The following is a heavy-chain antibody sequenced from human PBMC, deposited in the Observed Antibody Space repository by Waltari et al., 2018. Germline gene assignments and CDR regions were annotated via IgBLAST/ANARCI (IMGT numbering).Heavy chain of an antibody. CDR1: GFTFSSYG. CDR2: IWYDGSNK. D-gene: IGHD3-22*01. V-gene: IGHV3-33*01. J-gene: IGHJ3*02. Sequence: QVQLVESGGGVVQPGRSLRLSCAASGFTFSSYGMHWVRQAPGTGLEWVAVIWYDGSNKYYADSVKGRFTISRDNSKNTLYLQMNSLRAEDTAVYYCARDAYYYDSSGYYVAAFDIWGQGTMVTVSS. CDR3: ARDAYYYDSSGYYVAAFDI.